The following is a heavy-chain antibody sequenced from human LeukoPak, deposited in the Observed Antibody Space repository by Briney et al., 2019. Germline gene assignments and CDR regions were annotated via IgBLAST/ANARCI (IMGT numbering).Heavy chain of an antibody. V-gene: IGHV3-21*01. J-gene: IGHJ4*02. CDR1: RFTFSSYS. CDR3: AKDRGIRYDYVWGSYRTTPPDY. D-gene: IGHD3-16*02. Sequence: GGSLRLSCAASRFTFSSYSMSWVRQAPGKGLEWVSSISSGSGYIYYADSVKGRFTISRDNSKNTLYLQMNSLRAEDTAVYHCAKDRGIRYDYVWGSYRTTPPDYWGQGTLVTVSS. CDR2: ISSGSGYI.